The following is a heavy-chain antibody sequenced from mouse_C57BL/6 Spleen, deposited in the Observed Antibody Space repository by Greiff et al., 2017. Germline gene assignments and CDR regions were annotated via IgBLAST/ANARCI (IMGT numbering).Heavy chain of an antibody. CDR2: IYPGDGDT. J-gene: IGHJ2*01. Sequence: QVQLKESGPELVKPGASVKISCKASGYAFSSSWMNWVKQRPGKGLEWIGRIYPGDGDTNYNGKFKGKATLTADKSSSTAYMQLSSLTSEDSAVYFCARGDYGIDYWGQGTTLTVSS. D-gene: IGHD1-1*01. CDR1: GYAFSSSW. V-gene: IGHV1-82*01. CDR3: ARGDYGIDY.